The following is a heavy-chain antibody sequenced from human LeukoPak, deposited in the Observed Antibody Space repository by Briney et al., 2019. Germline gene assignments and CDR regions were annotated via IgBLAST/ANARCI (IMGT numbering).Heavy chain of an antibody. CDR2: IYHSGST. CDR1: GYSISSGYY. D-gene: IGHD1-26*01. Sequence: SETLSLTCTVSGYSISSGYYWGWIRQPPGKGLEWIGSIYHSGSTYYNPSLMSRVTISVDTSKNQFSLKLSSVTAADTAVYYCARRSGSYPNYYYYMDVWGKGTTVTVSS. CDR3: ARRSGSYPNYYYYMDV. V-gene: IGHV4-38-2*02. J-gene: IGHJ6*03.